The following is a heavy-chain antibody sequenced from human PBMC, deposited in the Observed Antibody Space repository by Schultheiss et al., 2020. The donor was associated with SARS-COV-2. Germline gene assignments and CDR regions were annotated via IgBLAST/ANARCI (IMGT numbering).Heavy chain of an antibody. CDR3: ARGEGIGVVAATWYY. Sequence: GESLKISCAASGFTFSNYWMTWVRQAPGKGLEWVSIIYGGGSTYYADSVKGRFTISRDNSKNTLYLQMNSLRAEDTAVYYCARGEGIGVVAATWYYWGQGTLVTVSS. J-gene: IGHJ4*02. V-gene: IGHV3-66*02. CDR2: IYGGGST. D-gene: IGHD2-15*01. CDR1: GFTFSNYW.